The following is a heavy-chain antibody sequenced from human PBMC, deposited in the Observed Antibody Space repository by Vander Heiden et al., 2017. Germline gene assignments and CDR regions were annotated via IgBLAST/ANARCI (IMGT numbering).Heavy chain of an antibody. CDR2: IRRRSSIT. CDR3: ARDWGY. Sequence: EVQLVESGGGLVQPGGSLRLPCAASGFTFSNYTMNWVRQAPGKGLEWVSYIRRRSSITFYADSVKGRFTISRDNAKNSVYLQMNSLRDEDTSGFYCARDWGYWGQGTLVTVSS. CDR1: GFTFSNYT. V-gene: IGHV3-48*02. D-gene: IGHD3-16*01. J-gene: IGHJ4*02.